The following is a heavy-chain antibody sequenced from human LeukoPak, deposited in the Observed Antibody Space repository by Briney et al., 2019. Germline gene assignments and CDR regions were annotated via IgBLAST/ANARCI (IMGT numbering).Heavy chain of an antibody. J-gene: IGHJ4*02. V-gene: IGHV3-21*01. Sequence: KAGGSLRLSCAASRFTFSTYTMNWVRQAPGKGLEWVSSISSSSSYIYYADSVKGRFTISRDNAKNSLYLQMNTLRAEDTAVYYCARDRTTVTTFDYWGQGTLVTLSS. CDR1: RFTFSTYT. D-gene: IGHD4-17*01. CDR2: ISSSSSYI. CDR3: ARDRTTVTTFDY.